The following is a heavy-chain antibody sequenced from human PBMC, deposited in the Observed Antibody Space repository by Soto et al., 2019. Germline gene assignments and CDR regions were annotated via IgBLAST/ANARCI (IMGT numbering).Heavy chain of an antibody. J-gene: IGHJ6*02. CDR3: ARDGNYDFWSGYYSIRSDYYGMDV. D-gene: IGHD3-3*01. V-gene: IGHV1-18*01. CDR2: ISAYNGNT. Sequence: ASVKVSCKASGYTFTSYGISWVRQAPGQGLEWMGWISAYNGNTNYAQKLQSRVTMTTDTSTSTAYMELRSLRSDDTAVYYCARDGNYDFWSGYYSIRSDYYGMDVWGQGTTVTVSS. CDR1: GYTFTSYG.